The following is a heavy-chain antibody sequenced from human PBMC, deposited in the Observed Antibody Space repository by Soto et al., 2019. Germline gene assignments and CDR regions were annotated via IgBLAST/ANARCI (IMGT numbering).Heavy chain of an antibody. D-gene: IGHD5-18*01. V-gene: IGHV3-15*01. CDR2: IKSKTDGGTT. CDR1: GFTFSNAW. Sequence: GGSLRLSCAASGFTFSNAWMSWVRQAPGKGLEWVGRIKSKTDGGTTDYAAPVKGRFTISRDDSKNTLYLQMNSLKTEDTAVYYCTTVRFVGANIQYYYYYGMDVWGQGTTVTVSS. J-gene: IGHJ6*02. CDR3: TTVRFVGANIQYYYYYGMDV.